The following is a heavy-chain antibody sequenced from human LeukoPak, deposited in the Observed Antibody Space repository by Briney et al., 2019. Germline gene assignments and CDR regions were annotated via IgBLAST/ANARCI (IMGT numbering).Heavy chain of an antibody. CDR2: IIPILGIA. J-gene: IGHJ4*02. D-gene: IGHD2-2*01. CDR1: GGTFRSYT. CDR3: ARARGSSTSCPDY. V-gene: IGHV1-69*02. Sequence: SVKVSCKASGGTFRSYTISWVRQAPGQGLEWMGRIIPILGIANYAQKFQGRVTITADKSTSTAYMELSSLRSEDTAVYYCARARGSSTSCPDYWGQGTLVTVSS.